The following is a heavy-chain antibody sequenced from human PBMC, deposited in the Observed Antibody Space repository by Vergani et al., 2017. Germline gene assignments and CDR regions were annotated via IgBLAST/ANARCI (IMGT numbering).Heavy chain of an antibody. D-gene: IGHD4-17*01. CDR1: GFTFSSYG. CDR3: ARERPDYGDYASAFDI. Sequence: QVQLVESGGGVVQPGRSLRLSCAASGFTFSSYGMHWVRQAPGKGLEWVAVIWYDGSNKYYADSVKGRFTISRDNSKNTLYLQMNSLRAEDTAVYYCARERPDYGDYASAFDIWSQGTMVTVSS. V-gene: IGHV3-33*01. J-gene: IGHJ3*02. CDR2: IWYDGSNK.